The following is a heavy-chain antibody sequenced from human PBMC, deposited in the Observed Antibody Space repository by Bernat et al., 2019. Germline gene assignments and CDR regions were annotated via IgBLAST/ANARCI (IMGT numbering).Heavy chain of an antibody. CDR1: GYTFTGYY. V-gene: IGHV1-2*04. CDR3: ARESIAAAGHYYYYGMDV. J-gene: IGHJ6*02. Sequence: QVQLVQSGAEVKKPGASVKVSCKASGYTFTGYYMHWVRQAPGQGLEWMGWINPNSGGTNYAQKFQGWVTMTRETSISTAYMELSRLRSDDTAVYYCARESIAAAGHYYYYGMDVWGQGTTVTVSS. CDR2: INPNSGGT. D-gene: IGHD6-13*01.